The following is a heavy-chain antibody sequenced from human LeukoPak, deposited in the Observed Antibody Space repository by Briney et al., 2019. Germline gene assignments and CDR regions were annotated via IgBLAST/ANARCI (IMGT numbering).Heavy chain of an antibody. CDR1: GGSFSGYY. D-gene: IGHD2-15*01. CDR3: ARDRYCSGGSCYRWFDP. Sequence: SETLSLTCAVYGGSFSGYYWSWIRQPPGKGLEWIGEINHSGSTNYNPSLKSRVTISVDTSKNQFSLKLSSVTAADTAVYYCARDRYCSGGSCYRWFDPWGQGTLVTVSS. J-gene: IGHJ5*02. CDR2: INHSGST. V-gene: IGHV4-34*01.